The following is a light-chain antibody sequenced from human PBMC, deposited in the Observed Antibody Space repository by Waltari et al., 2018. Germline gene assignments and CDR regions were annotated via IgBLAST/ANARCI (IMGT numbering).Light chain of an antibody. CDR1: QSVSSN. V-gene: IGKV3-15*01. J-gene: IGKJ5*01. CDR2: GAS. CDR3: QQYNNWPPVIT. Sequence: EIVMTQSPATLSVSPGERATLSCRASQSVSSNLAWYQQKPGQAPRLLIYGASTRATGIPARVSGSGSWTEFTLTISSLQSEDFAVYYCQQYNNWPPVITFGQGTRLEIK.